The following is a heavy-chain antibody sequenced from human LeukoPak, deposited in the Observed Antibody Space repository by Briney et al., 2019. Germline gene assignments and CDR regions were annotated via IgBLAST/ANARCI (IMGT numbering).Heavy chain of an antibody. Sequence: GGSLRLSCAASRFIFYNYAMSWVRQAPGKGLEWVSAISGSGGSTYYADSVKGRFTISRDTSKNTLYLQMNSLRAEDTAVYYCAKEFYVLYYFDYWGQGTLVSVSS. D-gene: IGHD2-8*02. J-gene: IGHJ4*02. CDR1: RFIFYNYA. CDR3: AKEFYVLYYFDY. CDR2: ISGSGGST. V-gene: IGHV3-23*01.